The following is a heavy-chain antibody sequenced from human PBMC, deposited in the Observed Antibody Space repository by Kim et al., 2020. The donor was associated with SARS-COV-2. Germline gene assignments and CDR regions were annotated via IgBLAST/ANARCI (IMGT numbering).Heavy chain of an antibody. J-gene: IGHJ4*02. V-gene: IGHV4-39*01. D-gene: IGHD3-3*01. CDR3: ARRRITIFGVVKNDY. Sequence: PSLTRRVTISLDTSKYQFSLKLSSVTGADTAVYYCARRRITIFGVVKNDYWGQGTLVTVSS.